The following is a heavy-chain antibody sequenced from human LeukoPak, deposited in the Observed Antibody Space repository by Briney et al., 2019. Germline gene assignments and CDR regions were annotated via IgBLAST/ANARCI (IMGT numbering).Heavy chain of an antibody. CDR3: ARQVAVVEPTDPNWLDS. CDR2: IFYSGRT. V-gene: IGHV4-39*07. Sequence: SETLSLTCTVAGDSISSGIQYWGWIRLPPGNGLEWIGSIFYSGRTYYTPSLKSRVTMSLDTSKNQFSLRLTSVTAADTAVYYCARQVAVVEPTDPNWLDSWGQGTLVTVSS. D-gene: IGHD2-21*01. J-gene: IGHJ5*01. CDR1: GDSISSGIQY.